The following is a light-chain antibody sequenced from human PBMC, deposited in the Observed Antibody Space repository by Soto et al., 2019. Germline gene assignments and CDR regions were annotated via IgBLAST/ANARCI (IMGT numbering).Light chain of an antibody. V-gene: IGLV1-44*01. CDR3: ATWDDSLRGVI. CDR1: SSNVGAGND. Sequence: QSVLTQPPSVSGAPGQRVTISCTGSSSNVGAGNDVHWYQHLPGTAPKLLIFNSNQRPSGVPDRFSGSKSGTSASLAVSGLQSEDEAHYYCATWDDSLRGVIFGGGTKLTVL. J-gene: IGLJ2*01. CDR2: NSN.